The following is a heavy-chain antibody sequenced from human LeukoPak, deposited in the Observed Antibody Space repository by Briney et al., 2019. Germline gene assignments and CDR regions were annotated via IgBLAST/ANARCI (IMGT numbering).Heavy chain of an antibody. Sequence: SETLSLTCTVSSDSIWKYYWSWIRHSPGKGLEWMGYISKSGTGTASTKYNPSLESRATLSVDTSNNQFSMTLISLTAADTAVYFCATHFVSKHYFEHWGQGILVSVS. CDR2: ISKSGTGTAST. CDR3: ATHFVSKHYFEH. D-gene: IGHD3-9*01. CDR1: SDSIWKYY. J-gene: IGHJ4*02. V-gene: IGHV4-59*08.